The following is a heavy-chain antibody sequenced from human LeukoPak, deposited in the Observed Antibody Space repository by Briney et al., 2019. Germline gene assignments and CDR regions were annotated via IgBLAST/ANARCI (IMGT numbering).Heavy chain of an antibody. V-gene: IGHV3-74*01. CDR1: GFTFSSYW. CDR2: INSDGSST. J-gene: IGHJ3*01. CDR3: ARESYDILTGFLGFDV. Sequence: PGGSLRLSCAASGFTFSSYWMHWVRQAPGKGLVWVSRINSDGSSTSYADSVKGRFTISRDNAKNSLYLQMNSLRAEDTALYYCARESYDILTGFLGFDVWGPGTVVTVSS. D-gene: IGHD3-9*01.